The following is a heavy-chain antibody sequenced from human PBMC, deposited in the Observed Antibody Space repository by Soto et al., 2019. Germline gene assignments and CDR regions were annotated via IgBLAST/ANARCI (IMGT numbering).Heavy chain of an antibody. J-gene: IGHJ6*02. CDR1: GFTFSSYD. CDR3: ARAGYYDSSGYYHYYYYGMDV. D-gene: IGHD3-22*01. CDR2: IGTAGDT. V-gene: IGHV3-13*01. Sequence: QPGGSLRLSCAASGFTFSSYDMHWVRQATGKGLEWVSAIGTAGDTYYPGSVKGRFTISRENAKNSLYLQMNSLRAGDTAMYYCARAGYYDSSGYYHYYYYGMDVWGQGTTVTVSS.